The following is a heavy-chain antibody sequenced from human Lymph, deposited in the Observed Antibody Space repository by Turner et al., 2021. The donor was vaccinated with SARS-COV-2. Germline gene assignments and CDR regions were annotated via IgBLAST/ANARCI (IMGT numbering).Heavy chain of an antibody. CDR2: IIPILAIA. J-gene: IGHJ5*02. Sequence: QFQLVQSAAEVKKPGSSVKVSCKASGGTFSSYAITWVRQAPGQGLEWMGGIIPILAIANYAQKFQGRVTITADKSTSTAYMELSSLRSEDTAVYYCARDSPYCSSTSCYDPWGQGTLVTVSS. D-gene: IGHD2-2*01. CDR1: GGTFSSYA. CDR3: ARDSPYCSSTSCYDP. V-gene: IGHV1-69*10.